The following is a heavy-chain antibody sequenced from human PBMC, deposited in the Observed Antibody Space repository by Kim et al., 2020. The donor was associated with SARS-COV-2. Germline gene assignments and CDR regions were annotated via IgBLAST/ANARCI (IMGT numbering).Heavy chain of an antibody. CDR1: GGTFSSYA. Sequence: SVKVSCKASGGTFSSYAISWVRQAPGQGLEWMGGIIPIFGTANYAQKFQGRVTITADESTSTAYMELSSLRSEDTAVYYCARDGRITMVRELYYYGMDVWGQGTTVTVSS. V-gene: IGHV1-69*13. J-gene: IGHJ6*02. CDR3: ARDGRITMVRELYYYGMDV. D-gene: IGHD3-10*01. CDR2: IIPIFGTA.